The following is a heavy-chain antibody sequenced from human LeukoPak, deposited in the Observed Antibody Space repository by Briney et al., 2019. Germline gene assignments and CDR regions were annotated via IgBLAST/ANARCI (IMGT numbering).Heavy chain of an antibody. J-gene: IGHJ6*04. CDR3: AREFITMVRGVPWGYYGMDV. CDR1: GFTFSSYG. D-gene: IGHD3-10*01. Sequence: GRSLRLSCAASGFTFSSYGMHWVRQAPGKGLEWVAVIWYDRSNKYYADSVKGRFTISRDNFKNTLYLQMNSLRAEDTAVYYCAREFITMVRGVPWGYYGMDVWGKGTTVTVSS. CDR2: IWYDRSNK. V-gene: IGHV3-33*01.